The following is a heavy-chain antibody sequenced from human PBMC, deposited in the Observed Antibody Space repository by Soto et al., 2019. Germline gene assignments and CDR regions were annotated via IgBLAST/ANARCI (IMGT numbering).Heavy chain of an antibody. J-gene: IGHJ5*01. V-gene: IGHV3-30*18. CDR1: GFIFSNFG. CDR3: AKEGAAASRFWYDGFDS. CDR2: ISYDETKG. Sequence: PGGSLRLSCAASGFIFSNFGMHWVRQAPGKGLEWLSVISYDETKGYYADSVKGRFTISRDNSNNTLFLQMNSLRFDDTAIYYCAKEGAAASRFWYDGFDSWGQGTLVTVSS. D-gene: IGHD6-13*01.